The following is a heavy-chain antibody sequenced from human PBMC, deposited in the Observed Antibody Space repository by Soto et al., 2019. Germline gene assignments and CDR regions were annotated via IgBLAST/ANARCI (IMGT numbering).Heavy chain of an antibody. CDR2: ISAYNGNT. J-gene: IGHJ3*02. V-gene: IGHV1-18*01. D-gene: IGHD3-3*01. CDR3: ARVGITIFGVVKRNNAFEI. Sequence: NLSRKASVYAFTSNGVSGVRQDTEQGLEWMGWISAYNGNTNYAQKLQGRVTMTTDTSTSTAYMELRSLRSDDTAVYYCARVGITIFGVVKRNNAFEIWGQGTMVTVSS. CDR1: VYAFTSNG.